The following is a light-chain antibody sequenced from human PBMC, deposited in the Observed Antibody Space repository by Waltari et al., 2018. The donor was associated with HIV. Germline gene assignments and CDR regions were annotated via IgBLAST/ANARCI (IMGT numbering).Light chain of an antibody. CDR2: FAS. CDR1: QNIQHR. CDR3: QGGNGY. V-gene: IGKV1-5*03. Sequence: DSPMTQSPSTLSASVGDRVIITCRANQNIQHRMAWYQQQPGKAPKLLMYFASTLQGGVQSRFSGSGSGTEFTLTISSLQPDDFATYYCQGGNGYFGQGTKVEIK. J-gene: IGKJ2*01.